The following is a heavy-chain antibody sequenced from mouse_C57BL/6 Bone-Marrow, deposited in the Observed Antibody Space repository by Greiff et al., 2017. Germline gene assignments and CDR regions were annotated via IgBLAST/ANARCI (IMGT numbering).Heavy chain of an antibody. D-gene: IGHD2-4*01. CDR3: AREDYYDYVLFAY. V-gene: IGHV1-81*01. Sequence: QVQLKESGAELARPGASVKLSCKASGYTFTSYGISWVKQRTGKGLEWIGEIYPRTGNTYYNEKFKGKATLTAAKSSSTAYMELRTPTSEDSAVYFCAREDYYDYVLFAYWGQGTLVTVSA. CDR1: GYTFTSYG. CDR2: IYPRTGNT. J-gene: IGHJ3*01.